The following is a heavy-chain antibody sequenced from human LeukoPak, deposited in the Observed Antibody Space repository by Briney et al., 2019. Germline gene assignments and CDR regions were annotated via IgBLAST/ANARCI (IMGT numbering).Heavy chain of an antibody. Sequence: PSETLSLTCTVSGGSISDMAHYWSWIRQPAGKGLEWIGRIYTSGSTNYNPSLKSRVTISVDTSKNQFSLKLSSVTAADTAVYYCASGLRYFDLYYWGQGTLVTVSS. CDR3: ASGLRYFDLYY. CDR1: GGSISDMAHY. V-gene: IGHV4-61*02. J-gene: IGHJ4*02. D-gene: IGHD3-9*01. CDR2: IYTSGST.